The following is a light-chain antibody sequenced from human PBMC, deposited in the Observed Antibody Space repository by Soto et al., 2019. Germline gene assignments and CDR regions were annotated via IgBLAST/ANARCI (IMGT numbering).Light chain of an antibody. CDR2: DVY. Sequence: QSVLTQPASVSGSPGQSITISCTGTSSDVGSYNFVSWYQQHPGKAPKLMIYDVYRRPSGISNRFSGSKSGNTASLTISGLKAEDEADYYCSSYAGGGTFVLFGGGTKLTVL. J-gene: IGLJ2*01. V-gene: IGLV2-23*02. CDR3: SSYAGGGTFVL. CDR1: SSDVGSYNF.